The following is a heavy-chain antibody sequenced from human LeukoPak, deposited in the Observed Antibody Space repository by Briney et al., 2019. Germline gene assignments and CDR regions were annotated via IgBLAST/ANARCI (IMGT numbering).Heavy chain of an antibody. V-gene: IGHV4-4*07. CDR2: IQISGNT. D-gene: IGHD6-19*01. J-gene: IGHJ4*02. CDR1: GGSISSYY. Sequence: SETLSLTCTVSGGSISSYYWSWIRQPAGKGLEWIGRIQISGNTNYNPSLKSRVTMSVDTSKNQFSLELSSVTAADTAVYYCASGGVAGRWPHDYWGQGTLVTVSS. CDR3: ASGGVAGRWPHDY.